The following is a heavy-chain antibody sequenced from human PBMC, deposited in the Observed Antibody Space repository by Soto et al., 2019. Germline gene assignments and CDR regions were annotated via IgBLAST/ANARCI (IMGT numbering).Heavy chain of an antibody. D-gene: IGHD7-27*01. CDR2: TYYRSKWYN. CDR1: GDSVSSNSAA. Sequence: SQTLSLTCAISGDSVSSNSAAWNWIRQSPSGGLEWLGRTYYRSKWYNDYAVSVKSRITINPDTSKNQFSLQLNSVTPEDTAVYYCARDRGANWGSEAHFDIWGQGTMVTVSS. J-gene: IGHJ3*02. CDR3: ARDRGANWGSEAHFDI. V-gene: IGHV6-1*01.